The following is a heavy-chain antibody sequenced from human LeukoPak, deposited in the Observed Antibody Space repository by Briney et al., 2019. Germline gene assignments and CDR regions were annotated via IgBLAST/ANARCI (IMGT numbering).Heavy chain of an antibody. J-gene: IGHJ6*03. D-gene: IGHD4-11*01. Sequence: SETLSLTCAVYGGSFSGYYWSWIRQPPGKGLEWIGEINHSGSTNYNPSLKSRVTISVDTSKNQFSLKPSSVTAADTAVYYCARGNSNSYYYYYMDVWGKGTTVTVSS. CDR1: GGSFSGYY. V-gene: IGHV4-34*01. CDR2: INHSGST. CDR3: ARGNSNSYYYYYMDV.